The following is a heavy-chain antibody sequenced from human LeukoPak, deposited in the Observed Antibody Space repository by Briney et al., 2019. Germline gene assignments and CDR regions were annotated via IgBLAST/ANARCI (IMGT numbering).Heavy chain of an antibody. D-gene: IGHD1-14*01. CDR1: GGSISSYS. CDR2: IYST. J-gene: IGHJ3*02. Sequence: PSETLSLTCTVSGGSISSYSWSWIRQPAGKGLEWIGRIYSTNYNPSLKSRVTISVDTSKNQFSLKLSSVTAADTAVYYCARPIIGTIGAFDIWGQGTMVTVSS. CDR3: ARPIIGTIGAFDI. V-gene: IGHV4-4*07.